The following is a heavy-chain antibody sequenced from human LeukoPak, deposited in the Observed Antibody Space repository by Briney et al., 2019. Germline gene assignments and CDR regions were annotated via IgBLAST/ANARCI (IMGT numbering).Heavy chain of an antibody. CDR2: ISSSGSTI. CDR1: GFTFSDYY. D-gene: IGHD6-25*01. CDR3: ARTAESSSIDY. V-gene: IGHV3-11*04. J-gene: IGHJ4*02. Sequence: GGSLRLSCAASGFTFSDYYMSWIRQAPGKGLEWVSYISSSGSTIYYADSVKGRFTISRDNAKNSLYLRMNSLRAEDTAVYYCARTAESSSIDYWGQGTLVTVSS.